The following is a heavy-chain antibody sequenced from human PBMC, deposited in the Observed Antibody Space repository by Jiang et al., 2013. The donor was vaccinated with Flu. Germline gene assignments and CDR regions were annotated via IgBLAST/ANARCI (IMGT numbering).Heavy chain of an antibody. Sequence: YISSSSSTIYYADSVKGRFTISRDNAKNSLYLQMNSLRAEDTAVYYCASVIAAREKNWFDPWGQGTLVTVSS. J-gene: IGHJ5*02. CDR2: ISSSSSTI. CDR3: ASVIAAREKNWFDP. D-gene: IGHD6-6*01. V-gene: IGHV3-48*01.